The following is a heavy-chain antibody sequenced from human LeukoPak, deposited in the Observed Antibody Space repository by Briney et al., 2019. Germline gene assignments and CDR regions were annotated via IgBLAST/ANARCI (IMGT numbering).Heavy chain of an antibody. V-gene: IGHV3-11*01. D-gene: IGHD2-2*01. CDR3: AAGRSVTYCSGTNCYDPGFDA. CDR1: GFTFSDFY. J-gene: IGHJ5*02. Sequence: PGGSLRLSCAASGFTFSDFYMSWIRQAPGKGLEWLSYISYGGHTIYYADSVRGRFTISRDDAKKSLYLEMNNLRDEDTAVYFCAAGRSVTYCSGTNCYDPGFDAWGQGTPVT. CDR2: ISYGGHTI.